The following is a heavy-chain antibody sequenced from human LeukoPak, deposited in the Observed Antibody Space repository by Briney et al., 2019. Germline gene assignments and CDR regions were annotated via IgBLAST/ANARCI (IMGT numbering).Heavy chain of an antibody. J-gene: IGHJ4*02. CDR2: ISGSGGST. CDR1: GFTFSSYA. D-gene: IGHD2-2*01. CDR3: AKDESYAYYFDY. V-gene: IGHV3-23*01. Sequence: GGSLRLSCAASGFTFSSYAMSWVRQAPGKGLEWDSAISGSGGSTYYADSVKGRFTISRDNSKNTLYLQMNSLRAEDTAVYYCAKDESYAYYFDYWGQGTLVTVSS.